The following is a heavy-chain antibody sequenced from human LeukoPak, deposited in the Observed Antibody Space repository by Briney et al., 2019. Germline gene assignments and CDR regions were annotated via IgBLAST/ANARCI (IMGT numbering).Heavy chain of an antibody. CDR3: ARVGPDYDILTGYSPKNYYYYYMDV. J-gene: IGHJ6*03. D-gene: IGHD3-9*01. CDR2: INPNSGGT. CDR1: GYTFTGYY. Sequence: ASVKVSCKASGYTFTGYYMHWVRQAPGQGLEWMGWINPNSGGTNYAQKFQGRVTVTRDTSISTAYMELSRLRSDDTAVYYCARVGPDYDILTGYSPKNYYYYYMDVWGKGTTVTISS. V-gene: IGHV1-2*02.